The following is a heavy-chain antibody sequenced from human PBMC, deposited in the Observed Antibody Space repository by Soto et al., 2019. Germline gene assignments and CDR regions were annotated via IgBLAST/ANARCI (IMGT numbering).Heavy chain of an antibody. CDR3: ARHAPHYYYGMDV. CDR1: GDSVTSCW. V-gene: IGHV5-10-1*01. D-gene: IGHD2-8*01. J-gene: IGHJ6*02. Sequence: GESLKISCEGSGDSVTSCWISWVRQMPGKGLEWMGRIDPSDSYTNYSPSFQGHVTISADKSISTAYLQWSSLKASDTAMYYCARHAPHYYYGMDVWGQGTTVTVSS. CDR2: IDPSDSYT.